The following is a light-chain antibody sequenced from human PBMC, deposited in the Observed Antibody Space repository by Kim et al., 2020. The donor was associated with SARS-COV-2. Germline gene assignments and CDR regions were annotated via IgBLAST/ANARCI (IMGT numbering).Light chain of an antibody. J-gene: IGLJ2*01. V-gene: IGLV6-57*03. CDR1: SGSIASNY. CDR3: QSYDSSNRV. CDR2: EDN. Sequence: GKTVPLTCTRSSGSIASNYVQWYQQRPGSAPTTVIYEDNQRPSGVPDRFSGSIDSSSNSASLTISGLKTEDEADYYCQSYDSSNRVFGGGTQLTVL.